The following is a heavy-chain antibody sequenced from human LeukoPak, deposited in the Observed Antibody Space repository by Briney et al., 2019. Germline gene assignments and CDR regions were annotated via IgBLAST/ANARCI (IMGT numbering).Heavy chain of an antibody. CDR1: GYTFTSYG. V-gene: IGHV1-18*01. D-gene: IGHD6-13*01. CDR2: ISAYNGNT. J-gene: IGHJ4*02. Sequence: GASVTVSCKASGYTFTSYGISWVRQAPGQGLEWMGWISAYNGNTNYAQKLQGRVTMTTDTSTSTAYMELRSLRSDDTAVYYCARASYSSSWYVAFDYWGQGTLVTVSS. CDR3: ARASYSSSWYVAFDY.